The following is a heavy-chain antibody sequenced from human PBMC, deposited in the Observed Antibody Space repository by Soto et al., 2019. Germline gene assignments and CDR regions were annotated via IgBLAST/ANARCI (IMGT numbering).Heavy chain of an antibody. CDR1: GFTFSSYW. D-gene: IGHD2-2*01. J-gene: IGHJ5*02. V-gene: IGHV3-74*01. CDR2: INGNGSST. Sequence: GGALRLSCAASGFTFSSYWMHWVRQAPGKGLVWVSRINGNGSSTSYADSVKGRFTISRDNAKNTLYLQMNSLRAEDTAVYYCARDSCSCTTCYYYWFDPWGQGTLVTVSS. CDR3: ARDSCSCTTCYYYWFDP.